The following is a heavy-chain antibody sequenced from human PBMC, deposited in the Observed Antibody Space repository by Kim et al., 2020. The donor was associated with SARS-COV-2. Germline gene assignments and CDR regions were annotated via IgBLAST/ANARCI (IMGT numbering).Heavy chain of an antibody. CDR2: IYYSGST. Sequence: SETLSLTCTVSGGSISSSSYYWGWIRQPPGKGLEWIGTIYYSGSTYYNPSLKSRVTISVDTSKNQFSLKLTSLTAADTAVYYCARERAGSSWYPPDYWGQGTLLTVSS. CDR1: GGSISSSSYY. J-gene: IGHJ4*02. V-gene: IGHV4-39*02. CDR3: ARERAGSSWYPPDY. D-gene: IGHD6-13*01.